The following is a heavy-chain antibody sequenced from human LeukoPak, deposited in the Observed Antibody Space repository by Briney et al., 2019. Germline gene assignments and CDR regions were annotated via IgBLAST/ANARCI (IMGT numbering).Heavy chain of an antibody. CDR1: GFSFSSYG. J-gene: IGHJ4*02. CDR3: ARDWSSNLDY. D-gene: IGHD4-11*01. CDR2: IWYDGSKK. Sequence: GRSLRLSCAASGFSFSSYGMHWVRQAPGKGLEWVAVIWYDGSKKYYADSVKGRFIISRDNSRNTLYLQMNSLRVEDTTVYYCARDWSSNLDYWGQGTLVTVSS. V-gene: IGHV3-33*01.